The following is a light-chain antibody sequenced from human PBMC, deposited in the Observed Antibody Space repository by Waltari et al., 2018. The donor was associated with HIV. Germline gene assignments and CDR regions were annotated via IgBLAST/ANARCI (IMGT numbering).Light chain of an antibody. CDR3: ASWDDSLNGPV. CDR2: SND. CDR1: RSNIELHP. Sequence: QSVLTQPPSASGTPGQRVTISCSGRRSNIELHPVSWYQQFPETAPKLLIYSNDQRPSGVPDRFSGSKSGTSASLAISGLQSEDEADYYCASWDDSLNGPVFGTGTKVTVL. J-gene: IGLJ1*01. V-gene: IGLV1-44*01.